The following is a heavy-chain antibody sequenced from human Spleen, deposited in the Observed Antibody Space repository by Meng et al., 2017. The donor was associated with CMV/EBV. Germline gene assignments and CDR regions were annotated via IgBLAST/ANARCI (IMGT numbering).Heavy chain of an antibody. CDR3: ARGPQVSWLRSRLAAFDI. D-gene: IGHD5-12*01. J-gene: IGHJ3*02. CDR2: INHSGGT. V-gene: IGHV4-34*01. Sequence: SETLSLTCAVYGASFSSYYWTWIRQPPGKGLEWIGEINHSGGTNYTPSLKSRVTISIDTSKSQFSLKLRSVTAADTAVYFCARGPQVSWLRSRLAAFDIWGQGTMVTVSS. CDR1: GASFSSYY.